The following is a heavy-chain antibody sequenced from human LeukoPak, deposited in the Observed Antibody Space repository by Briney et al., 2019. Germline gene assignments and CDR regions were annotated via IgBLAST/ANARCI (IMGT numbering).Heavy chain of an antibody. J-gene: IGHJ4*02. Sequence: GSLRLSCVASRFTFTTYAMAWVRQAPGKKLECVAVITGGGTNTYHADSVKGRFTISRDNSKNTLSLQMNSLRVEDTAKYYCAKGTLESCSGSRCYPFDYWGQGTLVTVSS. CDR3: AKGTLESCSGSRCYPFDY. CDR2: ITGGGTNT. CDR1: RFTFTTYA. D-gene: IGHD2-15*01. V-gene: IGHV3-23*01.